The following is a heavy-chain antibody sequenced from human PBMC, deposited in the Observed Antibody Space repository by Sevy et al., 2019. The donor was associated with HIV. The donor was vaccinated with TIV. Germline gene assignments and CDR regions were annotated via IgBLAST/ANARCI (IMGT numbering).Heavy chain of an antibody. Sequence: SETLSLTCTVSGGSISSGDYYWNWIRLPPGKGLEWLGYIYYSGSTYYHPSLKSRVTISVDTSKNQFSLKLSSVTAADTAVYYCGRVGHGDYVVYFDPWGQGILVTVSS. CDR3: GRVGHGDYVVYFDP. CDR2: IYYSGST. J-gene: IGHJ5*02. D-gene: IGHD4-17*01. CDR1: GGSISSGDYY. V-gene: IGHV4-30-4*01.